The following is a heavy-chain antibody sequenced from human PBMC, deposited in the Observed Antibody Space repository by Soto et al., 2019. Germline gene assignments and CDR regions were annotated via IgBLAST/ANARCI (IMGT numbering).Heavy chain of an antibody. Sequence: EVQLLESGGGLVQPGGSLGLSCAASGLPFGSFALSWVRQAQGKGLEWVSVISGSDDSTYYADSVKGRFTISRDNSKNTLYLQMNSLRAEDTAVYYCAKRSSSSTFDYWGQGTLVTVSS. D-gene: IGHD6-6*01. CDR1: GLPFGSFA. J-gene: IGHJ4*02. CDR3: AKRSSSSTFDY. CDR2: ISGSDDST. V-gene: IGHV3-23*01.